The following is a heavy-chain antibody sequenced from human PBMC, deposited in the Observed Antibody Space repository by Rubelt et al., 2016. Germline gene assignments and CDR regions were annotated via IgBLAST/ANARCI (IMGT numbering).Heavy chain of an antibody. V-gene: IGHV3-15*01. J-gene: IGHJ5*02. CDR2: IKGKTDGGKT. CDR3: ARVRFGDSWFDP. D-gene: IGHD3-10*01. CDR1: GFTFSNAW. Sequence: EVQLVESGGGLVKPGGSLRLSCAASGFTFSNAWMSWVRQAPGKGLEWVGSIKGKTDGGKTDYAEPVKGRFTISRDDSKNTLYLQMNSLKTEDTAVYYCARVRFGDSWFDPWGQGTLVTVSS.